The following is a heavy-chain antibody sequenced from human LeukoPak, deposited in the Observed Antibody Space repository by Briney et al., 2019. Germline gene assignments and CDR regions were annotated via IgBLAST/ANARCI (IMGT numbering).Heavy chain of an antibody. J-gene: IGHJ4*02. CDR3: ARDLPYSSRWESIDY. D-gene: IGHD6-13*01. CDR2: ISTYNGNT. V-gene: IGHV1-18*01. Sequence: ASVKVSCKASGYTFTSYGIIWVRQAPGQGPEWMGWISTYNGNTNYAQKIQGRVTMTTDTSTSTAYMELRSLRSDDTAVYYCARDLPYSSRWESIDYWGQGTLVTVSS. CDR1: GYTFTSYG.